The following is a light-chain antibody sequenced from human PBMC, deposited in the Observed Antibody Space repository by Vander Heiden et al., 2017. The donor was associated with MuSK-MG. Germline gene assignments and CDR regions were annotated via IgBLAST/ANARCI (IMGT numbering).Light chain of an antibody. J-gene: IGLJ3*02. CDR1: SSNIGAGYD. CDR3: QSYDSSLSAWV. CDR2: GNI. Sequence: QSVLTQPPSLSGAPGQRVTISCTGSSSNIGAGYDVHWYQHLPGTAPKILIYGNINRPSGVPDRFSGSKSVTSASLAITGLQAEDEADYYCQSYDSSLSAWVFGGGTKLTVL. V-gene: IGLV1-40*01.